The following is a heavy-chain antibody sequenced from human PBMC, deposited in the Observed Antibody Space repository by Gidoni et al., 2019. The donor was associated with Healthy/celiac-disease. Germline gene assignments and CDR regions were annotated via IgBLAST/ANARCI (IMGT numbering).Heavy chain of an antibody. CDR2: IYYSGST. CDR1: GGSISSSSYY. V-gene: IGHV4-39*01. Sequence: QLQLQESGPGLVKPSETLSLTCTVSGGSISSSSYYWGWIRQPPGKGLAWIGSIYYSGSTYYNPSLKRRVTIAVDTSKNQFSLKLSSVTAADTAVYYCASTGYYDFWSGPEGYYYGMDVWGQGTTVTVSS. J-gene: IGHJ6*02. D-gene: IGHD3-3*01. CDR3: ASTGYYDFWSGPEGYYYGMDV.